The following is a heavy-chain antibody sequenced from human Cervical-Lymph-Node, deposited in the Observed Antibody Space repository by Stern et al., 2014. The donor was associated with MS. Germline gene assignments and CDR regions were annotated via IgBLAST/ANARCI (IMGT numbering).Heavy chain of an antibody. Sequence: EVQLVESGGGLVQPGGSLRLSCADSESTFRTYWMHWVRQVPGKELMWVSRINEDGSTTNYADSVKGRFTISRDNARNTLYLQMNSLRAEGTGIYYCARDLSGRDDSWGQGTLVTVSS. D-gene: IGHD1-26*01. V-gene: IGHV3-74*01. J-gene: IGHJ4*02. CDR2: INEDGSTT. CDR1: ESTFRTYW. CDR3: ARDLSGRDDS.